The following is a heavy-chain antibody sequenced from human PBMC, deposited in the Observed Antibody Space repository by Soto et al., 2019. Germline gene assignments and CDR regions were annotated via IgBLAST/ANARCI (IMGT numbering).Heavy chain of an antibody. CDR2: ISYSSSTI. Sequence: EVQLVESGGGLVQPGGSLRLSCAASGFPFSIYSMNWVRQAPGKGLEWVSYISYSSSTIYYEDSVKGRLTISRDNANNSLYLQMNSLRAEDTAVYYCARNQALPGIPFDNWGQGTLVTVST. D-gene: IGHD6-19*01. J-gene: IGHJ4*02. V-gene: IGHV3-48*01. CDR3: ARNQALPGIPFDN. CDR1: GFPFSIYS.